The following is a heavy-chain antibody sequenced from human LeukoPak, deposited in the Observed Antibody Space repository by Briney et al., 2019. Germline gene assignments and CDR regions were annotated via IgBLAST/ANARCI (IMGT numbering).Heavy chain of an antibody. CDR2: ISYDGSNK. D-gene: IGHD1-26*01. V-gene: IGHV3-30*04. CDR1: GFTFSSYA. J-gene: IGHJ5*02. CDR3: AREGGAGGSYLEHNWFDP. Sequence: PRRSLRLSCAASGFTFSSYAMHWVRQAPGKGLEWVAVISYDGSNKYYADSVKGRFTISRDNSKNTLHLQMNSLRAEDTAVYYCAREGGAGGSYLEHNWFDPWGQGTLVTVSS.